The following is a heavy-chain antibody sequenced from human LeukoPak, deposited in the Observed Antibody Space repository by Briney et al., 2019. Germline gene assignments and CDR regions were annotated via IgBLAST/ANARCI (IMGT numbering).Heavy chain of an antibody. Sequence: SETLSLTCTVSGGSISSSSYYWGWIRQPPGKGLEWIGNIFYSGSTYYNPSLKSRVTISVDTSKNQFSLKLRSVTAADTAVYYCARDRWEGTFSDYWGQGTLVTVSS. CDR2: IFYSGST. CDR1: GGSISSSSYY. CDR3: ARDRWEGTFSDY. V-gene: IGHV4-39*02. J-gene: IGHJ4*02. D-gene: IGHD1-26*01.